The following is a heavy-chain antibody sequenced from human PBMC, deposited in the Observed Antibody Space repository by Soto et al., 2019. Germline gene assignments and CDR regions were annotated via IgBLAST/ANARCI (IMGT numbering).Heavy chain of an antibody. CDR3: ASGKGGYDYVWGSYRWADY. Sequence: QVQLVQSGAEVKKPGSSVKVSCKASGGTFSSYAISWVRQAPGQGLEWMGGIIPIFGTPKHAQKFQGRVTLTADESTSTAFMELSSLRTEDTAVYYCASGKGGYDYVWGSYRWADYWRQGTLVTVSS. CDR1: GGTFSSYA. J-gene: IGHJ4*02. CDR2: IIPIFGTP. V-gene: IGHV1-69*12. D-gene: IGHD3-16*02.